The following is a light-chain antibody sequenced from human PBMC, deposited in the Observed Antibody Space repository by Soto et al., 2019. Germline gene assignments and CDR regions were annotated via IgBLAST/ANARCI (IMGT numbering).Light chain of an antibody. CDR1: NNDIGGYKF. Sequence: QSVLTQPASVSGSPGQSITISCTGTNNDIGGYKFVSWYQQHPGKAPKLMIYEVSNRPSGVSNRFSGSKSGNTASLTISGLQTEDEADYYCFSYADTNNFVFGSGTKVTVL. V-gene: IGLV2-14*01. CDR2: EVS. CDR3: FSYADTNNFV. J-gene: IGLJ1*01.